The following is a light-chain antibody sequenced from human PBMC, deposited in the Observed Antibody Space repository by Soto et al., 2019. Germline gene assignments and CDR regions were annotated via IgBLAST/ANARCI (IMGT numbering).Light chain of an antibody. V-gene: IGKV3-15*01. Sequence: EIETTQSPATLSVSPGERATLSCRASQSITNKLAWYQQKPGQAPRLLIYGASTRASGIPARFSGSGSGTDFTLTISSLQSEDLAVYYCQQSNNWPRTFGQGTKVEI. J-gene: IGKJ1*01. CDR2: GAS. CDR1: QSITNK. CDR3: QQSNNWPRT.